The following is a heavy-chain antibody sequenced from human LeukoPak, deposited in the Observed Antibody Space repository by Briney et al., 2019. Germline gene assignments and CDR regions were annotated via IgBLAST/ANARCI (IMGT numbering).Heavy chain of an antibody. J-gene: IGHJ6*03. V-gene: IGHV1-69*01. CDR3: ARDRVGRSTDYMAV. Sequence: SVKVSCKASGGTFSSYAISWVRQAPGQGLEWMGGIIPIFGTANYAQKFQGRVTITADESSNTAYMELSSLRFDDTAVYYCARDRVGRSTDYMAVWGKGTTVTVSS. CDR1: GGTFSSYA. D-gene: IGHD2-2*01. CDR2: IIPIFGTA.